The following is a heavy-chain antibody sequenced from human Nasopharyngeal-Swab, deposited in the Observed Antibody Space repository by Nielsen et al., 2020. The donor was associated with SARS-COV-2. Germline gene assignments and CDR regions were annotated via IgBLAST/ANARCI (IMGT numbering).Heavy chain of an antibody. V-gene: IGHV2-70*01. CDR2: IDWDDDK. Sequence: SGPTLVKPPQTLTLTCTFSGFSLSTSGMCVSWIRQPPGKALEWLALIDWDDDKYYSTSLKTRLTISKDTSKSQVVLTMTNMDPVDTATYYCARILVGRYYGSGSYYYFDYWGQGTLVTVSS. CDR3: ARILVGRYYGSGSYYYFDY. J-gene: IGHJ4*02. CDR1: GFSLSTSGMC. D-gene: IGHD3-10*01.